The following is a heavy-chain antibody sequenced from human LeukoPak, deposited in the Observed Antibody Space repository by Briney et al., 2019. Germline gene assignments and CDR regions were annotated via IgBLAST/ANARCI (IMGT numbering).Heavy chain of an antibody. CDR2: MYYTGST. CDR3: ARDRRTSSTPNDAFDI. J-gene: IGHJ3*02. D-gene: IGHD6-13*01. V-gene: IGHV4-59*01. CDR1: GGSLSSYY. Sequence: SETLSLTCTVSGGSLSSYYWSWIRQPPGKELEWIGYMYYTGSTNYNPSLESRVTISVDRSKNQFSLKLSSVTAADTALYYCARDRRTSSTPNDAFDIWGQGTLVTVSS.